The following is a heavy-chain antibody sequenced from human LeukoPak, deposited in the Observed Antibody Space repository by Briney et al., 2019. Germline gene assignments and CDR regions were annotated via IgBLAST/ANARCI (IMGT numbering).Heavy chain of an antibody. CDR1: GFTFSSYA. D-gene: IGHD3-16*02. CDR2: ISYDGSNK. V-gene: IGHV3-30-3*01. J-gene: IGHJ4*02. CDR3: ARVKARQGELSTYFDN. Sequence: GGSLRLSCAASGFTFSSYAMHWVRQAPGKGLEWVAVISYDGSNKYYADSVKGRLTISRDNSKNTLYLQMNSLRAEDTAVYYCARVKARQGELSTYFDNWGQGTLVTVSS.